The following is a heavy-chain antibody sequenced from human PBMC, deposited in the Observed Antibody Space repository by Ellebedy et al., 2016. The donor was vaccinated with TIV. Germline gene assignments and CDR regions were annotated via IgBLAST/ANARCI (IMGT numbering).Heavy chain of an antibody. CDR1: GFTFSSYA. J-gene: IGHJ4*02. Sequence: GESLKISCAASGFTFSSYAMHWVRQAPGKGLEWVAVISYDGSNKYYADSVKGRFTISRDNSKNTLYLQMNSLRAEDTAVYYCARDQCSGGSCYSEGVDYWGQGTLVTVSS. CDR3: ARDQCSGGSCYSEGVDY. CDR2: ISYDGSNK. V-gene: IGHV3-30-3*01. D-gene: IGHD2-15*01.